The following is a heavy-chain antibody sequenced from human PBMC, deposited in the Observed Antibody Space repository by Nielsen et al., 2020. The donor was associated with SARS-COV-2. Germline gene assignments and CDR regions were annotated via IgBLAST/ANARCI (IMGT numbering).Heavy chain of an antibody. D-gene: IGHD3-22*01. Sequence: SLKISCAASGFTFDDYAMHWVRQAPGKGLEWVSGISWNSGSIGYADSVKGRFTISRGNAKNSLYLRMNSLRAEDTAVYYCARVFIKRVVVTRSYYYYGMDVWGQGTTVTVSS. CDR1: GFTFDDYA. CDR2: ISWNSGSI. J-gene: IGHJ6*02. CDR3: ARVFIKRVVVTRSYYYYGMDV. V-gene: IGHV3-9*01.